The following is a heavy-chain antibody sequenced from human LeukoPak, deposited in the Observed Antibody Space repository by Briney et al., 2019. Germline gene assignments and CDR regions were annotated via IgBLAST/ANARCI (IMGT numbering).Heavy chain of an antibody. CDR1: GFTFSSYA. CDR3: ARDQSYWFDY. V-gene: IGHV3-30-3*01. CDR2: ISYDGSNE. D-gene: IGHD3-10*01. Sequence: GGSLRLSCEASGFTFSSYAMHWVRQAPGKGREWVAVISYDGSNEYYADSVKGRFTISRDNSKHTLYLQMNSLRAEDTAVYYCARDQSYWFDYWGQGTLVTVSS. J-gene: IGHJ4*02.